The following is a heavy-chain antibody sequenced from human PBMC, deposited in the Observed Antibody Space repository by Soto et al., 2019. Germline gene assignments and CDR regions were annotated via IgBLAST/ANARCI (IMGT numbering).Heavy chain of an antibody. Sequence: GGSLRLSCAASGFSFRSYAMHWVRQAPGKGLEWVALISNDAKKEYYADSVKGRFSISRDNSKNTLFLQMNSLRAEDTAVYYCAKDIEEVVYYYGMDVWGQGTTVTVSS. V-gene: IGHV3-30*18. CDR1: GFSFRSYA. CDR2: ISNDAKKE. D-gene: IGHD1-26*01. J-gene: IGHJ6*02. CDR3: AKDIEEVVYYYGMDV.